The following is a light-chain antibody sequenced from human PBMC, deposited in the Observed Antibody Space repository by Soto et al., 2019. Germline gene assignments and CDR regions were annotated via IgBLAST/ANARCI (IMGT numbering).Light chain of an antibody. J-gene: IGKJ5*01. CDR1: QSVRGNY. V-gene: IGKV3-20*01. CDR2: YVS. CDR3: QQYGSSPPIT. Sequence: EVVLTQSPDTLSLSPWERATLSCRASQSVRGNYLAWYQQRPGQAPRLLVYYVSLRATGVPDRFSGSGSGTDFTLTISRLEPEDFAVYYCQQYGSSPPITFGQGTRLEIK.